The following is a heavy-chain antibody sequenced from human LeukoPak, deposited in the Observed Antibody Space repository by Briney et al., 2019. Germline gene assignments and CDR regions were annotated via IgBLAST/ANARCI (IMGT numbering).Heavy chain of an antibody. D-gene: IGHD5-18*01. CDR2: ISSSSSYI. CDR3: ARSGYSYDYFDY. CDR1: GFTVNSNY. Sequence: SLRLSCAASGFTVNSNYMSWVRQAPGKGPEWVPSISSSSSYIYYADSVKGRFTISRDNAKNSLYLQMNSLRAEDTAVYYCARSGYSYDYFDYWGQGTLVTVSS. V-gene: IGHV3-21*01. J-gene: IGHJ4*02.